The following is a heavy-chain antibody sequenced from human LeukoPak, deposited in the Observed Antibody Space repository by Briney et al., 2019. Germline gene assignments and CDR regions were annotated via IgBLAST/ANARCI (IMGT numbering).Heavy chain of an antibody. CDR3: ARRLDCSGGSCYSSHWFDP. V-gene: IGHV4-39*01. Sequence: SETLSHTCTVSGGSISSSSYYWGWIRQPPGKGLEWIGSIYYSGSTYYNPSLKSRVTMSVDTSKNQFSLKLSSVTAADTAVYYCARRLDCSGGSCYSSHWFDPWGQGTLVTVPS. J-gene: IGHJ5*02. CDR1: GGSISSSSYY. D-gene: IGHD2-15*01. CDR2: IYYSGST.